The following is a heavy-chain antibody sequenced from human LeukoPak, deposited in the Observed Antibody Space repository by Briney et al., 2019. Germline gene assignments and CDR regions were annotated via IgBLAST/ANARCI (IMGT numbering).Heavy chain of an antibody. V-gene: IGHV4-59*08. J-gene: IGHJ4*02. CDR1: GGSISSYY. Sequence: SETLSLTCTVYGGSISSYYWSWIRQPPGKGLEWIGYIYYSGSTNYNPSLKSRVTISVDTSKNQFSLKLSSVTAADTAVYYCARHVDCSGGSCYEQYYFDYWGQGTLVTVSS. D-gene: IGHD2-15*01. CDR3: ARHVDCSGGSCYEQYYFDY. CDR2: IYYSGST.